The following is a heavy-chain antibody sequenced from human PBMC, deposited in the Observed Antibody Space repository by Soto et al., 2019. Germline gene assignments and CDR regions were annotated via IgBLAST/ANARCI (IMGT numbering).Heavy chain of an antibody. V-gene: IGHV4-59*01. CDR2: IYYSGST. Sequence: QVQLQESGPGLVKPSETLSLTCTVSGGSISSYYWSWIRQPPGKGLEWIGYIYYSGSTNYNPSLKSSVTISVDTSKNQSSLKLSSVTAADTAVYYCASEVRGQEPYYFDYWGQGTLVTVSS. J-gene: IGHJ4*02. CDR1: GGSISSYY. CDR3: ASEVRGQEPYYFDY.